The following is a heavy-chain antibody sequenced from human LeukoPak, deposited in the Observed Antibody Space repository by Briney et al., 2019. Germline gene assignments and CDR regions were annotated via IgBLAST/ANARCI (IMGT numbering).Heavy chain of an antibody. CDR1: GFTFSSYW. J-gene: IGHJ4*02. CDR3: AKLSQPKRWLQSPSGY. Sequence: GGSLRLSCAASGFTFSSYWMSWVRQAPGKGLEWVANIKQDGSEKYYVDSVKGRFTISRDNAKNSLYLQMNSLRAEDTAVYYCAKLSQPKRWLQSPSGYWGQGTLVTVSS. V-gene: IGHV3-7*01. CDR2: IKQDGSEK. D-gene: IGHD5-24*01.